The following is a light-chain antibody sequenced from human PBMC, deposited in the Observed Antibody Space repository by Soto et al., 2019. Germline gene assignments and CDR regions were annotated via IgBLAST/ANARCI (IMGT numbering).Light chain of an antibody. J-gene: IGLJ1*01. V-gene: IGLV2-14*01. CDR3: NSYTTTSDIV. CDR2: EVS. CDR1: SADIGSHDY. Sequence: QSVQTQPASVSGSPGHSITISCTGSSADIGSHDYVSWYQQHPGKVPKLIIYEVSKRPSGASDRFSGSKSGNAAYLSISGLQPEEEADYYCNSYTTTSDIVFGTGTKVTVL.